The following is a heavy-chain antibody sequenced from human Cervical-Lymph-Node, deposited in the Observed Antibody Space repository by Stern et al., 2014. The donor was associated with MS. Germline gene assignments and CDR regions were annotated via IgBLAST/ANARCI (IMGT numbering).Heavy chain of an antibody. CDR3: ASPPTTTSGWYIV. D-gene: IGHD6-19*01. CDR2: IIPLFDTV. CDR1: GGTFSGHA. Sequence: VQLVESGAEVKRPGSSVKVSCKASGGTFSGHAISWVRQAPGQGLEWMGGIIPLFDTVNYAQTFQGRVVITADESTSTAYMELSDLRSEDTAVYYCASPPTTTSGWYIVWGQGALVTVSS. V-gene: IGHV1-69*01. J-gene: IGHJ4*02.